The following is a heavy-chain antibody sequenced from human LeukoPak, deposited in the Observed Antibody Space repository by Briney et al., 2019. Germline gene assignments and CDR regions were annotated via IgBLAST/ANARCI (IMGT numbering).Heavy chain of an antibody. CDR1: GGSFSGYY. CDR3: AREAYCGADCYSGFDY. V-gene: IGHV4-59*01. Sequence: SETLSLTCAVYGGSFSGYYWSWIRQPPGKGLEWIGYIYDSGSTNYNPSLKSRVTISVDTSKNQFSLKLSSVTAADTAVYYCAREAYCGADCYSGFDYWGQGTLVTVSS. J-gene: IGHJ4*02. D-gene: IGHD2-21*02. CDR2: IYDSGST.